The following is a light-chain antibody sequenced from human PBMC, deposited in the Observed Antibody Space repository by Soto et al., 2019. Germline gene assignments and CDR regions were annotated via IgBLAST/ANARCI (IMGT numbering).Light chain of an antibody. V-gene: IGKV1-39*01. CDR2: ATS. CDR1: QSISSSY. J-gene: IGKJ1*01. CDR3: QQSSPTPPA. Sequence: DIPMTQSASSLSASVGDRVTITCRASQSISSSYLNWYQQKPGKAPNLLTYATSSLQSGVPSRFSGSVSGTDFTLTISRLQPEDFAPYYCQQSSPTPPAFGQGTKVEIK.